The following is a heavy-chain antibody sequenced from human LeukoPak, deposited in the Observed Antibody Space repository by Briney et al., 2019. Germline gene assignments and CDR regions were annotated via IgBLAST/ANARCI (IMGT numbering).Heavy chain of an antibody. CDR1: GGSLSSHY. Sequence: SETLSLTCAVSGGSLSSHYWSWLRQPAGKGLEYIGRIHTSGIANYNPSPKSRVTMSGDTSKNQFYLNLRSVTAADAAVYYCARDLGSNYVYFDYWGQGSLVTVSS. D-gene: IGHD1-26*01. V-gene: IGHV4-4*07. CDR3: ARDLGSNYVYFDY. CDR2: IHTSGIA. J-gene: IGHJ4*02.